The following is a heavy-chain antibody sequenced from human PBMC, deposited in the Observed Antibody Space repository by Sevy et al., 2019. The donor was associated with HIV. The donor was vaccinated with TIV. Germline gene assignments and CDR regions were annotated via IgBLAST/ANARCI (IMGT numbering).Heavy chain of an antibody. CDR1: GFTFSDAW. CDR2: IKSKTDGGTI. D-gene: IGHD2-8*02. Sequence: GGSLRLSCAASGFTFSDAWMTWVRQAPGKGLEWVGRIKSKTDGGTIDYAAPVKGRFTISRDDSKNTLYLQMNSLKSEDTAVYYCSTDPIIVLLVTDGMDVWGQGTTVTVSS. CDR3: STDPIIVLLVTDGMDV. V-gene: IGHV3-15*01. J-gene: IGHJ6*02.